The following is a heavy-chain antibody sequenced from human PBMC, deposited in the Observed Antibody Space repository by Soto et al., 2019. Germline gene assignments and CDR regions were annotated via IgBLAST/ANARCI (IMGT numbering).Heavy chain of an antibody. CDR3: ARDIVVVVAATRGALDI. J-gene: IGHJ3*02. CDR2: ISAYNGNT. V-gene: IGHV1-18*04. CDR1: GYTFTSYG. Sequence: AAVKVGCKASGYTFTSYGISWVRQAPGQGLEWMGWISAYNGNTNYAQKLQGRVTMTTDTSTSTAYMELRSLRSDDTAVYYCARDIVVVVAATRGALDIWGQGTMVTVS. D-gene: IGHD2-15*01.